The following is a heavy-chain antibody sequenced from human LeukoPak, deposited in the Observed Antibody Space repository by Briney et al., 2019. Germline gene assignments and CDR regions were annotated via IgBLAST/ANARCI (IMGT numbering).Heavy chain of an antibody. Sequence: SETVSLTCTVSGYSISSGYYWGWIRQPPGKGLEWIGSNYHSGSTYYNPSLKSRVTISVDTSKNQFSLKLSSVTVADTAVYYCARDPYYDSSGREDGAFDIWGQGTMVTVSS. CDR3: ARDPYYDSSGREDGAFDI. D-gene: IGHD3-22*01. J-gene: IGHJ3*02. CDR2: NYHSGST. CDR1: GYSISSGYY. V-gene: IGHV4-38-2*02.